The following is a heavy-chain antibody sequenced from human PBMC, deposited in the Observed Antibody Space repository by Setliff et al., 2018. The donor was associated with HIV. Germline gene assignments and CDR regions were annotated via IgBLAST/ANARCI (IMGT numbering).Heavy chain of an antibody. D-gene: IGHD5-12*01. J-gene: IGHJ5*02. CDR2: IYSGGSST. CDR1: GFTFSSYA. V-gene: IGHV3-23*03. Sequence: GGSLRLSCAASGFTFSSYAMSWVRQVPGKGLEWVSVIYSGGSSTYYADSVKGRFTISRDNSKNTLYLQMNSLRAEDTAVYYCAKRARRAEGNWFDPWGQGTLVTVSS. CDR3: AKRARRAEGNWFDP.